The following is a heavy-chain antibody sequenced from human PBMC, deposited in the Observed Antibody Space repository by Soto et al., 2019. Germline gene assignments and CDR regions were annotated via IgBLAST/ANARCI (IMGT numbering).Heavy chain of an antibody. V-gene: IGHV3-30-3*01. CDR1: EFTFSSYA. CDR2: ISYDGGHK. D-gene: IGHD4-4*01. J-gene: IGHJ6*02. Sequence: QVQLVESGGGVVHPERSLRLSCSASEFTFSSYAMHWVRQAPGKGLEWVAGISYDGGHKFYGDSVSGRFTISRDSSKTTVFLQMNSLSPEDTAAYYCARVKTDYSNPRGPFFFYGMDVWGQGTTVTVSS. CDR3: ARVKTDYSNPRGPFFFYGMDV.